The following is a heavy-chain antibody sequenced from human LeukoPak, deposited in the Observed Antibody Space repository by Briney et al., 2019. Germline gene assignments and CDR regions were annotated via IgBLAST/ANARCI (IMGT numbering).Heavy chain of an antibody. CDR2: IIPMFGTP. J-gene: IGHJ6*03. D-gene: IGHD6-13*01. CDR1: GDTFTTYA. V-gene: IGHV1-69*06. Sequence: SVKVSCKTSGDTFTTYAIIWVRQAPGQGLEWMGGIIPMFGTPNYAQKFQDRVTITADKSTSTAYMELSSLRSEDTAVYYCARVVGLTGYSSSWYSGYYYYMDVWGKGTTVTVSS. CDR3: ARVVGLTGYSSSWYSGYYYYMDV.